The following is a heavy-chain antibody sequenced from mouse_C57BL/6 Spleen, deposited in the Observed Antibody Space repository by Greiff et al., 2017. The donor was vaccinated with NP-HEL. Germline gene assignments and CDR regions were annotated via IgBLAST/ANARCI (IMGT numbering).Heavy chain of an antibody. D-gene: IGHD1-1*01. CDR2: ISGGSSTI. CDR1: GFTFSDYG. CDR3: ARRTITTVVDFDY. V-gene: IGHV5-17*01. J-gene: IGHJ2*01. Sequence: DVKLVESGGGLVKPGGSLKLSCAASGFTFSDYGMHWVRQAPEKGLEWVAYISGGSSTIYYADTVKGRFTISRDNAKSTLFLQMTSLRSEDTAMYYCARRTITTVVDFDYWGQGTTLTVSS.